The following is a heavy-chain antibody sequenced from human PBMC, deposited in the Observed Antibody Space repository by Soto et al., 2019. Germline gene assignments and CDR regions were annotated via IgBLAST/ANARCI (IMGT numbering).Heavy chain of an antibody. J-gene: IGHJ4*02. V-gene: IGHV1-69*13. CDR1: GVTFSRQD. CDR3: ATEPIYYNDGSGYYPLGH. CDR2: IIPIFGTP. D-gene: IGHD3-22*01. Sequence: SVKVSCKASGVTFSRQDMRWVRQAPGQGLEWMGGIIPIFGTPQYAEKFQDRVTITADESTSTAYMELSSLTSEDTAVYYCATEPIYYNDGSGYYPLGHWGQGTLVTVSS.